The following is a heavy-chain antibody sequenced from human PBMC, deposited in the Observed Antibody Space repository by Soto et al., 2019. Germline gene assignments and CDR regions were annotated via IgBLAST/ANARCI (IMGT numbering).Heavy chain of an antibody. V-gene: IGHV3-48*02. CDR2: ISSSSSTI. CDR1: GFTFSSYS. J-gene: IGHJ4*02. D-gene: IGHD2-8*01. Sequence: GGSLRLSCAASGFTFSSYSMNWVRQAPGKGLEWVSYISSSSSTIYYADSVKGRFTISRDNAKNSLYLQMNSLRDEDTAVYYCARGGGYCTNGVCYTESYFDYWGQGT. CDR3: ARGGGYCTNGVCYTESYFDY.